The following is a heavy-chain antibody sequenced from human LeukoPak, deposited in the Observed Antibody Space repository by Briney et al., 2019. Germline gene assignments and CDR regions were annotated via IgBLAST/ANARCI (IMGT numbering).Heavy chain of an antibody. CDR2: IYGGSGT. D-gene: IGHD1-1*01. V-gene: IGHV3-66*01. Sequence: GGSLRLSCAASGFTFSSYSMNWVRQAPGKGLEWVSVIYGGSGTYYADSVRGRFTISRDNSKNTLYLQMNSLRAEDTAVYYCAKIERPWGQGTLVTVSS. CDR1: GFTFSSYS. J-gene: IGHJ5*02. CDR3: AKIERP.